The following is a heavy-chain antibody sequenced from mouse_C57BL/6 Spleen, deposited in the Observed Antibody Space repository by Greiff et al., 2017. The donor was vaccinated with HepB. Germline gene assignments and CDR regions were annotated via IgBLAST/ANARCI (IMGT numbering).Heavy chain of an antibody. V-gene: IGHV3-6*01. CDR2: ISYDGSN. Sequence: EVKLQESGPGLVKPSQSLSLTCSVTGYSITSGYYWNWIRQFPGNQLEWMGYISYDGSNNYNPSLNNRISITRDTSKKQFFLKLNSVTTEDTATYYCARCDDYDGAWFAYWGQGTLVTVSA. D-gene: IGHD2-4*01. CDR1: GYSITSGYY. CDR3: ARCDDYDGAWFAY. J-gene: IGHJ3*01.